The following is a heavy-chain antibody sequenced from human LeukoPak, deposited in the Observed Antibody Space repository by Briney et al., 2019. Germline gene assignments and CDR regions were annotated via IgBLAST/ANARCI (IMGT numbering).Heavy chain of an antibody. CDR1: GFTFSTYV. CDR3: ARESVARGLFDY. D-gene: IGHD5-12*01. J-gene: IGHJ4*02. V-gene: IGHV3-30*04. Sequence: GGSLRLSCAASGFTFSTYVMHWVRQAPGKGLEWVAVISKDGSNEDYADSVKGRFSISRDNSKNALFLQMNSLRVEDTAVYYCARESVARGLFDYWGQGTLVTVSS. CDR2: ISKDGSNE.